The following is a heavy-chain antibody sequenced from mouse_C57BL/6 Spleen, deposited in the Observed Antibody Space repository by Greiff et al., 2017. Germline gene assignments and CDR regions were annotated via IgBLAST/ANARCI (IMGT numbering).Heavy chain of an antibody. V-gene: IGHV1-15*01. D-gene: IGHD1-1*01. CDR2: IDPETGGT. J-gene: IGHJ2*01. CDR3: TRDGSSYNYFDY. CDR1: GYTFTDYE. Sequence: QVQLQQSGAELVRPGASVTLSCKASGYTFTDYEMHWVKQTPVHGLEWIGAIDPETGGTAYNQKFKGKAILTADKSSSTAYMDRRSLTSEDSAVYYCTRDGSSYNYFDYWGQGTTLTVSS.